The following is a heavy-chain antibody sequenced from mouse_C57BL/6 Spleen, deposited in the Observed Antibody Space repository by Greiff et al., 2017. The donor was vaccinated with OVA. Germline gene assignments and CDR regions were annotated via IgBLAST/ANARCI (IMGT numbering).Heavy chain of an antibody. Sequence: EVKLMESGGGLVKPGGSLKLSCAASGFTFSDYGMHWVRQAPEKGLEWVAYISSGSSTIYYADTVKGRFTISRDNAKNTLFLQMTSLRSEDTAMYYCARRSGTRYFDFWGTGTTVTVSS. V-gene: IGHV5-17*01. CDR2: ISSGSSTI. CDR1: GFTFSDYG. CDR3: ARRSGTRYFDF. J-gene: IGHJ1*03. D-gene: IGHD3-2*02.